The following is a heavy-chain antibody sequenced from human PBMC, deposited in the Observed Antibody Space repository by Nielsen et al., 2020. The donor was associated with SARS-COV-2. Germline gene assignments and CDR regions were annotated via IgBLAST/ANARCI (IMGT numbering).Heavy chain of an antibody. J-gene: IGHJ6*02. D-gene: IGHD3-10*01. CDR3: ARLPLWFGDQGVYYYGMDV. CDR1: GFTFSSYG. V-gene: IGHV3-33*08. CDR2: IWYDGSNK. Sequence: GESLKISCAASGFTFSSYGMHWVRQAPGKGLEWVAVIWYDGSNKYYADSVKGRFTISRDNSKNTLYLQMNSLRAEDTAVYYCARLPLWFGDQGVYYYGMDVWGQGTTVTVSS.